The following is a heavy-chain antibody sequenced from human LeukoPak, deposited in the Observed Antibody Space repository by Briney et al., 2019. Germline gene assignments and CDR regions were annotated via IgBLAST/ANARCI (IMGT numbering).Heavy chain of an antibody. CDR3: AKHPPIVVVPAPFFY. D-gene: IGHD2-2*01. Sequence: VGSLRLSCAASGFTFSSYAMSWVRQAPGKGLEWVSAISGSGGSIYYADSVKGRFTISRDNSKNTLYLQMNSLRAEDTAVYYCAKHPPIVVVPAPFFYSGQGTLVTVSS. CDR2: ISGSGGSI. J-gene: IGHJ4*02. V-gene: IGHV3-23*01. CDR1: GFTFSSYA.